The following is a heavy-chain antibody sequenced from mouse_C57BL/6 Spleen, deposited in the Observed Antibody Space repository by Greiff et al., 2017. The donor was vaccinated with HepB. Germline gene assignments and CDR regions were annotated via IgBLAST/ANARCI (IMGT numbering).Heavy chain of an antibody. CDR1: GYTFTDYY. Sequence: VQLQQSGPELVKPGASVKISCKASGYTFTDYYMNWVKQSHGKSLEWIGDINPNNGGTSYNQKFKGKATLTVDKSSSTAYMELRSLTSEDSAVYYCAREGFYYDYDDWFAYWGQGTLVTVSA. J-gene: IGHJ3*01. D-gene: IGHD2-4*01. CDR3: AREGFYYDYDDWFAY. CDR2: INPNNGGT. V-gene: IGHV1-26*01.